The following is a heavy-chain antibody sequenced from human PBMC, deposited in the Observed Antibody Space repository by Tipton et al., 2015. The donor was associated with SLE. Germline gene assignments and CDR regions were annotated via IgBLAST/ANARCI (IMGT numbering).Heavy chain of an antibody. V-gene: IGHV4-61*09. CDR3: ATRGSSSWYFFDY. J-gene: IGHJ4*02. D-gene: IGHD6-13*01. CDR1: GGSITSGSHY. CDR2: IYSSGSP. Sequence: TLSLTCTVSGGSITSGSHYWTWIRQPAGKGLEWIGHIYSSGSPNYSPSLRSRATISVDTSKNQFSLKLSSVTAADTAVYYCATRGSSSWYFFDYWGQGTLVTVSS.